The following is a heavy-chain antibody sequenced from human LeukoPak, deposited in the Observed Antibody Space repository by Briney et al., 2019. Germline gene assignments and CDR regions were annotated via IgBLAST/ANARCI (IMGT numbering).Heavy chain of an antibody. CDR2: ISSSGSTI. Sequence: GGALRLSCAASGFTFSSFEMNWVRQAPGKGLEWVSYISSSGSTIYYADSVKGRFTISRDNAKNSPYLQMNSLRAEDTAVYYCARDRLERPFDYWGQGTLVTVSS. CDR1: GFTFSSFE. CDR3: ARDRLERPFDY. V-gene: IGHV3-48*03. D-gene: IGHD1-1*01. J-gene: IGHJ4*02.